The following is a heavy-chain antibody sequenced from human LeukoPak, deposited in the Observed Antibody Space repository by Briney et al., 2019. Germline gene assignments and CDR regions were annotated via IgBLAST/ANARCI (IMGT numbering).Heavy chain of an antibody. V-gene: IGHV4-34*01. CDR1: GGSFSGYY. CDR3: ARVEPMITFGGVIVFPGYGMDV. Sequence: SETLSLTCAVYGGSFSGYYWSWNRQPPGKGLEWIGEINHSGSTNYNPSLKSRVTISVDTSKNQFSLKLSSVTAADTAVYYCARVEPMITFGGVIVFPGYGMDVWGQGTTVTVSS. CDR2: INHSGST. J-gene: IGHJ6*02. D-gene: IGHD3-16*02.